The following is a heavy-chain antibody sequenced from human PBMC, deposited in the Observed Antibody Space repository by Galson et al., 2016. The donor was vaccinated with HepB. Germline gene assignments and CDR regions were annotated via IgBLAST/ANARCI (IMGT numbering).Heavy chain of an antibody. J-gene: IGHJ6*02. CDR3: VKGTGKSWYAYKRYYYYTMDV. Sequence: SLRLSCAVSGFSLSNYEMNWVRQAPGKGLEWLSYSRYSGTIYYADSVKGRFTISRDNAENSLHLQMNNLRADDTGVYYCVKGTGKSWYAYKRYYYYTMDVWGRGATFIVSS. V-gene: IGHV3-48*03. CDR1: GFSLSNYE. D-gene: IGHD6-13*01. CDR2: SRYSGTI.